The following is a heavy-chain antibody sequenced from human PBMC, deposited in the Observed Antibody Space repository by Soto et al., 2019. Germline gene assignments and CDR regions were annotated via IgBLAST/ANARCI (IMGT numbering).Heavy chain of an antibody. J-gene: IGHJ6*02. V-gene: IGHV1-69*13. CDR1: GGTFSSYA. Sequence: SVKVSCKASGGTFSSYAISWVRQAPGQGLEWMGGIIPIFGTANYAQKFQGRVTITADESTSTAYMGLSSLRSEDTAVYYCARIKAAANYYGVDVWGQGTTVTVSS. D-gene: IGHD2-15*01. CDR3: ARIKAAANYYGVDV. CDR2: IIPIFGTA.